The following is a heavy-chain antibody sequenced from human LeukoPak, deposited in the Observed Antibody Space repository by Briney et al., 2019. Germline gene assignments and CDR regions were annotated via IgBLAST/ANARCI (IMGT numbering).Heavy chain of an antibody. CDR3: ASVSGSYNIDY. V-gene: IGHV3-21*01. J-gene: IGHJ4*02. D-gene: IGHD1-26*01. Sequence: GGSLRLSCAASGFNFNTYTMNWVRQAPGKGLEWVSSISSDSSYIYYADAVHGRFTVSRDNAKYSLYLQMDSLTAEDTAVYYCASVSGSYNIDYWGQGTLVTVSS. CDR2: ISSDSSYI. CDR1: GFNFNTYT.